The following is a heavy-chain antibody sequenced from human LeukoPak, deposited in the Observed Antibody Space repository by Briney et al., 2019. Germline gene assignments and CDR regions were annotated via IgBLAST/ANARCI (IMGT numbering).Heavy chain of an antibody. CDR2: IYSGGST. Sequence: GGSLRLCCAASGFTVSSNHMSWVRQAPGKGLEWVSVIYSGGSTYYADSVKGRFTISRDNSKNTLYLQMNSLRAEDTAVYYCARERYSYGPYFDYWGQGTLVTVSS. V-gene: IGHV3-53*01. CDR1: GFTVSSNH. D-gene: IGHD5-18*01. J-gene: IGHJ4*02. CDR3: ARERYSYGPYFDY.